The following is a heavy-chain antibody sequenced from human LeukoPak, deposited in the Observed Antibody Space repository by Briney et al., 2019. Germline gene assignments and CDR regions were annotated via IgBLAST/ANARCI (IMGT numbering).Heavy chain of an antibody. D-gene: IGHD6-13*01. CDR1: GGSISNYY. CDR3: ARNIIPEQLVVNF. J-gene: IGHJ4*02. Sequence: SETLSLTCTVSGGSISNYYWNWIRQPPGKGLEWIGYIYYTGSTNYNPSLKSRVTMSVDTSKNQFPLNLQSVTPEDTAVYYCARNIIPEQLVVNFWGQGTLVTVSS. V-gene: IGHV4-59*01. CDR2: IYYTGST.